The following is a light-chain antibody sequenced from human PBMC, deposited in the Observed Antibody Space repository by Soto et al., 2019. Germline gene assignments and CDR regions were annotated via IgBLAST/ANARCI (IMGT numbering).Light chain of an antibody. CDR2: DAS. Sequence: DIQMTQSPSTLSASVGDRVTITCLASQSISSWLAWYQQKPGKAPKLLIYDASSLESGVPSRFSGSGSGTEFTLTISSLQPDDFATDYCQQYNSYSITCGQGTRLEIK. CDR1: QSISSW. CDR3: QQYNSYSIT. J-gene: IGKJ5*01. V-gene: IGKV1-5*01.